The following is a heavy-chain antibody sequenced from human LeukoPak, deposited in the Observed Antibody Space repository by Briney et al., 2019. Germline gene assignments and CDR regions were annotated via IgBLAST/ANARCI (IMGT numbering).Heavy chain of an antibody. CDR3: ARSFYGSGSYYGYDY. V-gene: IGHV3-21*04. CDR2: ISSSSSYI. Sequence: GGSLRLSCAASGFTFSSYSMNWVRQAPGKGLEWVSFISSSSSYIYYADSVKGRFTISRDNAKNSLYLQMNSLRAEDTALYYCARSFYGSGSYYGYDYWGQGTLVTVSS. CDR1: GFTFSSYS. J-gene: IGHJ4*02. D-gene: IGHD3-10*01.